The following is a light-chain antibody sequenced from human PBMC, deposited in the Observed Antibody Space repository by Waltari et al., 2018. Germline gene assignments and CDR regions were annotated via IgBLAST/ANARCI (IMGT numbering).Light chain of an antibody. V-gene: IGLV1-44*01. CDR3: AAWDDSLNGRV. CDR2: TDN. CDR1: NSNIGRNG. J-gene: IGLJ3*02. Sequence: QSVLTQPPSASGTPGQGVTVSCSGSNSNIGRNGVSWYQQVPGTAPKLLIHTDNQRPSGVPDRFSGSKSGTSAFLAISGLQSEDEAHYYCAAWDDSLNGRVFGGGTKVTVL.